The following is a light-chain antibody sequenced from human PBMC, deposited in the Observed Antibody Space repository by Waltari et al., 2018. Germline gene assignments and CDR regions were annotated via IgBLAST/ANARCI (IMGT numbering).Light chain of an antibody. J-gene: IGLJ2*01. CDR2: GKN. CDR1: SLRSYY. CDR3: NSRDSSGNHLE. Sequence: SSELTQDPAVSVALGQTVRITCQGDSLRSYYASWYQQKPGQAPVLVIYGKNNRPSGIPDRFSGSSSGNTASVTITGAQAEDEADYYCNSRDSSGNHLEFGGGTKLTVL. V-gene: IGLV3-19*01.